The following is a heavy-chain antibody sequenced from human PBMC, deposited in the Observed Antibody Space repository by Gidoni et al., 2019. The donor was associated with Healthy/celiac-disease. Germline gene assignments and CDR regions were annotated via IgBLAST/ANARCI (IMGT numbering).Heavy chain of an antibody. V-gene: IGHV3-33*01. CDR2: IWYDGSNK. J-gene: IGHJ4*02. Sequence: VQLVESGGGVVQPGRSLRLSCAAYGFTFSSYGMHWVRQAPGKGLEWVAVIWYDGSNKYYAESVKGRFTISRDNSKNTLYLQMNSLRAEDTAVYYCARDRGMVQGYFDYWGQGTLVTVSS. D-gene: IGHD1-1*01. CDR3: ARDRGMVQGYFDY. CDR1: GFTFSSYG.